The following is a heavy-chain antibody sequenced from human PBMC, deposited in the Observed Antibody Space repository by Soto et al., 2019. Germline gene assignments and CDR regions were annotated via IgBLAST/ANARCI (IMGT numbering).Heavy chain of an antibody. CDR1: GFTFSTYG. D-gene: IGHD1-1*01. Sequence: QVQLVESGGGVVQPGRSLRLSCAASGFTFSTYGMHWVRQAPGKGLEWVAVISYDGNNKYYADSVKGRFTISSDNSKNTLYLQMSRLRAEDTAVYYCAKSVYNWNDGFFDYWGQGTLVTVSS. CDR3: AKSVYNWNDGFFDY. J-gene: IGHJ4*02. V-gene: IGHV3-30*18. CDR2: ISYDGNNK.